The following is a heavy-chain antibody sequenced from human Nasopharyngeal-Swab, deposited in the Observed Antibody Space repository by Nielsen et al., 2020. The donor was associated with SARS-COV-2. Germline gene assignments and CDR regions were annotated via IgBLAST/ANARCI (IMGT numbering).Heavy chain of an antibody. CDR2: IYYSGST. J-gene: IGHJ3*02. Sequence: SETLSLTCTVSGGSTSSGGYYWSWLRQHPGKGLEWIGYIYYSGSTHYNPSLKRRVTISVDTSKNQFSLKLSSVTAADTAVYYCRGITGAPGAFDIWGQGTMVTVSS. V-gene: IGHV4-61*08. CDR3: RGITGAPGAFDI. D-gene: IGHD1-20*01. CDR1: GGSTSSGGYY.